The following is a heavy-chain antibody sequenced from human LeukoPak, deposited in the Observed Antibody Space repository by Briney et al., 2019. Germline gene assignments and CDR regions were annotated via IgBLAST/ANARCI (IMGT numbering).Heavy chain of an antibody. Sequence: GASVKVSCKASGYAFTSYGISWVRQAPGQGLEWMGWISTYNGNTNYAQKLQGRVTITTDTSTSTAYMELRSLRSDDTAIYYCARSGVGATSGNSDYWGQGTLVTVSS. CDR3: ARSGVGATSGNSDY. J-gene: IGHJ4*02. CDR2: ISTYNGNT. CDR1: GYAFTSYG. D-gene: IGHD1-26*01. V-gene: IGHV1-18*01.